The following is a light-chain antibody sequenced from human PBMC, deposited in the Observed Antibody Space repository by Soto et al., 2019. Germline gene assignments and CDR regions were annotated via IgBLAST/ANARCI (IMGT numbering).Light chain of an antibody. V-gene: IGLV2-14*01. CDR2: DVT. J-gene: IGLJ2*01. CDR3: TSYRGSGIFEV. CDR1: SSDIGVYNY. Sequence: QSVLTRPASVSGSPGQSITISCTGTSSDIGVYNYVPWYQQHPGKAPKLMIYDVTKRPSGVSNRFSGSKSGNTASLTISGLQTEDEADYYCTSYRGSGIFEVFGGGTKLTVL.